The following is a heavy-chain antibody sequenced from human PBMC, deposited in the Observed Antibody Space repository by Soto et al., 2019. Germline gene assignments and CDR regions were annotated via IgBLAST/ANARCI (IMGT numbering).Heavy chain of an antibody. V-gene: IGHV4-34*01. CDR2: IDHTGTT. J-gene: IGHJ4*02. CDR3: TRGRPPRY. CDR1: GESFSGYY. Sequence: SLTCAVSGESFSGYYWSWIRQSPGKGLEWIGDIDHTGTTHYNPSLKNRVTILVDRSKKHFSLTLTSVTTADTAEYFCTRGRPPRYWGQGTPVTVSS.